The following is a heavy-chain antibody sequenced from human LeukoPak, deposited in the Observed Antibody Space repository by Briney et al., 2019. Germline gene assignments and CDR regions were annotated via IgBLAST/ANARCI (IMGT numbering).Heavy chain of an antibody. CDR2: ISSSSRYI. V-gene: IGHV3-21*04. CDR3: AKDGEMATITLANYMDV. J-gene: IGHJ6*03. D-gene: IGHD5-24*01. CDR1: GFTFSSYS. Sequence: PGGSVRLSCAASGFTFSSYSMNWVRQAPGEGLECVSSISSSSRYIYYADSVKGRFTISRDNSKNTLYLQMNSLRAEDTAVYYCAKDGEMATITLANYMDVWGKGTTVTVSS.